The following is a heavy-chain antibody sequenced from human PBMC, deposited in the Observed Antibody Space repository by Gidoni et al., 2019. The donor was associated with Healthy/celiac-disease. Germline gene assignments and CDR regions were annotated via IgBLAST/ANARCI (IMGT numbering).Heavy chain of an antibody. D-gene: IGHD6-19*01. Sequence: EVQLVESGGGLVQPGRSLRLSCTASGFTFGDYAMSLFRQAPGKGLEWVGFIRSKAYGGTTEYAASVKGRFTISRDDSKSIAYLQMNSLKTEDTAVYYCTRVYSSGVYYFDYWGQGTLVTVSS. CDR1: GFTFGDYA. CDR3: TRVYSSGVYYFDY. J-gene: IGHJ4*02. V-gene: IGHV3-49*03. CDR2: IRSKAYGGTT.